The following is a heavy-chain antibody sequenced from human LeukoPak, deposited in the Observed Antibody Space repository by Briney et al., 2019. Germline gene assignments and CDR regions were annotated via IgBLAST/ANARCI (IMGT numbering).Heavy chain of an antibody. Sequence: SVKVSCKASGGTFSSYAISWVRQAPGQGLEWMGGIIPIFGTANYAQKFQGRVTITADKSTSTAYMELSSLRSEDTAVYYCARDLVVSCSSTSCSVAPSYFWGQGTLVTVSS. V-gene: IGHV1-69*06. J-gene: IGHJ4*02. CDR1: GGTFSSYA. CDR3: ARDLVVSCSSTSCSVAPSYF. CDR2: IIPIFGTA. D-gene: IGHD2-2*01.